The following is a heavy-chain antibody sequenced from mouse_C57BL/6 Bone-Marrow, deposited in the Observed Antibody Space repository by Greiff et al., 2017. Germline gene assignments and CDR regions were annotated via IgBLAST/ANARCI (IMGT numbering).Heavy chain of an antibody. J-gene: IGHJ2*01. Sequence: VQLQQSGPELVKPGASVKTSCKASGYSFTGYYMNWVKQSPEKSLEWIGEINPSTGGTTYNQKFKAKATLTVDKSSSTAYMQLKSLTSEDSAVYYCARPIYYGSSLDYWGQGTTLTVSS. CDR1: GYSFTGYY. CDR2: INPSTGGT. V-gene: IGHV1-42*01. D-gene: IGHD1-1*01. CDR3: ARPIYYGSSLDY.